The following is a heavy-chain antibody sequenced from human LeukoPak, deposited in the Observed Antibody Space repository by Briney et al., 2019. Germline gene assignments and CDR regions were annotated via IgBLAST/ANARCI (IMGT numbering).Heavy chain of an antibody. Sequence: ASVKVSCKASENTFTNYYMHWVRQAPGQGLEWLGIINPNGDRTNYAQTFQGRVTMTRDTSTITVYMELSSLRSEDTAVYYCARDMSTRVTPISYAFDVWGQGTMVTVSS. V-gene: IGHV1-46*01. D-gene: IGHD4-23*01. CDR3: ARDMSTRVTPISYAFDV. CDR2: INPNGDRT. CDR1: ENTFTNYY. J-gene: IGHJ3*01.